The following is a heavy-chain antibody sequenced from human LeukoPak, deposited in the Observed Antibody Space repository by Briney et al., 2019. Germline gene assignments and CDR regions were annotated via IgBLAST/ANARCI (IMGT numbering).Heavy chain of an antibody. D-gene: IGHD3-22*01. J-gene: IGHJ6*02. V-gene: IGHV1-18*01. CDR2: IGTYKGNT. CDR1: GYTFTSDG. CDR3: ARTPGMVVVKTFYCMDV. Sequence: ASVKVSCKTSGYTFTSDGISWVRQAPGQGLEWMGWIGTYKGNTNYAQMFQGRVTMTTDTSTSTAYMELKNLRSDDTAVYYCARTPGMVVVKTFYCMDVWGQGTTVTVSS.